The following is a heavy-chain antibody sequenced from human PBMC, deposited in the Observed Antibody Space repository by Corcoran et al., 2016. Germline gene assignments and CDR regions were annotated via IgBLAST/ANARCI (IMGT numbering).Heavy chain of an antibody. D-gene: IGHD1-26*01. CDR3: ATHAYSGSYEYYFDY. CDR2: ISRSSGTV. J-gene: IGHJ4*02. V-gene: IGHV3-48*02. CDR1: GFTFSSSD. Sequence: EVRLVESGGGLVQPGGSLRLSCAASGFTFSSSDMDWVRQAPGKGLAWVSYISRSSGTVYYTDSVKGRFTISRDNAENSLYLQMNSLRDEDTAVYYCATHAYSGSYEYYFDYWGQGTLVTVSS.